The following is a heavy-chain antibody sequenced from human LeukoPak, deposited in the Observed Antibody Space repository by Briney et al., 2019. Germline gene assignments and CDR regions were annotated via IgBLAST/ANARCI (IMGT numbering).Heavy chain of an antibody. V-gene: IGHV3-23*01. CDR2: ISGSGGST. CDR1: GFTFSSYA. J-gene: IGHJ3*02. CDR3: AKGNVVVVAAIGAFDI. Sequence: GGSLRLSCAASGFTFSSYAMSWVRQAPGKGLEWVSAISGSGGSTYYADSVKGRFTISRDNSKNTLYLQMDSLRAEDTAVYYCAKGNVVVVAAIGAFDIWGQGTMVTVSS. D-gene: IGHD2-15*01.